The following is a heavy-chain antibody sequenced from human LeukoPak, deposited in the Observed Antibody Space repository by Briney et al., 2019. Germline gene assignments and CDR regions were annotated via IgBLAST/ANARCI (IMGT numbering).Heavy chain of an antibody. Sequence: SETLSLTCTVSGGSISSGGYYWSWIRQHPGKGLEWIGYIYYSGSTYYNPSLKSRVTISVDTSKNQFSLRLSSVTAADTAVYYCARGHSGSYSVDYWGQGTLVTVSS. D-gene: IGHD1-26*01. CDR3: ARGHSGSYSVDY. CDR1: GGSISSGGYY. V-gene: IGHV4-31*03. CDR2: IYYSGST. J-gene: IGHJ4*02.